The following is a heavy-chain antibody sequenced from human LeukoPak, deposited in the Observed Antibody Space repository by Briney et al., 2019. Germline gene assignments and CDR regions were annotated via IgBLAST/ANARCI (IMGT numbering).Heavy chain of an antibody. D-gene: IGHD3-3*01. CDR2: INPNSGGT. J-gene: IGHJ4*02. Sequence: ASVKVSCKASGYTFTGNYMHWVRQAPGQGLEWMGWINPNSGGTNYAQKFQGRVTMTRDTSISTAYMELSRLRSDDTAVYYCARAANSVLEWSNVDYWGQGTLVTVSS. V-gene: IGHV1-2*02. CDR3: ARAANSVLEWSNVDY. CDR1: GYTFTGNY.